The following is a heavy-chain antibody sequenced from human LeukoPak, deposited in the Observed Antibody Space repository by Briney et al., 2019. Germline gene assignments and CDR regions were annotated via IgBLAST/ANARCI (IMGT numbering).Heavy chain of an antibody. CDR2: INPNSGGT. CDR1: GGTFSSYA. CDR3: ARDDYGERAPGY. J-gene: IGHJ4*02. Sequence: GASVKVSCKASGGTFSSYAISWVRQAPGQGLEWMGWINPNSGGTNYAQKFQGRVTMTRDTSISTAYMELSRLRSDDTAVYYCARDDYGERAPGYWGQGTLVTVSS. D-gene: IGHD4-17*01. V-gene: IGHV1-2*02.